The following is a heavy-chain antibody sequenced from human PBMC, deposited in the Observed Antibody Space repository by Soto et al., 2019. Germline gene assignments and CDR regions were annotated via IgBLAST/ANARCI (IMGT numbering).Heavy chain of an antibody. CDR2: INHSGST. D-gene: IGHD1-1*01. V-gene: IGHV4-34*01. Sequence: PSETLSLTCAVYGGSFSGYYWSWIRQPPGKGLEWIGEINHSGSTNYNPSLKSRVTISVDTSKNQFSLKLSSVTAADTAVYYCARERAAGGWNGYYYCGMDVWGQGTTVTVSS. CDR1: GGSFSGYY. J-gene: IGHJ6*02. CDR3: ARERAAGGWNGYYYCGMDV.